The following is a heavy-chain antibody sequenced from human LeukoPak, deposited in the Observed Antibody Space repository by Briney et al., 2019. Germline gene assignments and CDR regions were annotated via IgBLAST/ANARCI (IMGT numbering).Heavy chain of an antibody. CDR3: AKGSSGLLLSYLDY. V-gene: IGHV3-30*18. D-gene: IGHD3-22*01. J-gene: IGHJ4*02. Sequence: PGGSLRLSCAASGFTFSSYGMHWVRQAPGKGLEWVAVISYDGRNTYYADSVKGRFTISRDNSKNTLYLQMNSLRAEDTAVYYCAKGSSGLLLSYLDYWGQGTLVTVSS. CDR2: ISYDGRNT. CDR1: GFTFSSYG.